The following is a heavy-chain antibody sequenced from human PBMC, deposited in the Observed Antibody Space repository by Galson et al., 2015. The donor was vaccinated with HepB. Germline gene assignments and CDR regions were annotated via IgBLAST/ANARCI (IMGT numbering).Heavy chain of an antibody. CDR2: INPSGGST. CDR1: GSTFTSYY. D-gene: IGHD1-1*01. J-gene: IGHJ4*02. Sequence: SVKVSCKASGSTFTSYYMHWVRQAPGQGLEWMGIINPSGGSTSYAQKFQGRVTMTRDTSTSTVYMELSSLRSEDTAVYYCARASDDLIIRRLCLYYWGQGTLVTVSS. V-gene: IGHV1-46*03. CDR3: ARASDDLIIRRLCLYY.